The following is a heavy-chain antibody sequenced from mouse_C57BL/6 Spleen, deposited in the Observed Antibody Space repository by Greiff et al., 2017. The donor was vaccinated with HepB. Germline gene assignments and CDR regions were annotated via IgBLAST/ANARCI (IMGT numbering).Heavy chain of an antibody. J-gene: IGHJ3*01. CDR1: GFTFSSYG. V-gene: IGHV5-6*01. CDR3: ARQGGSLPFAY. CDR2: ISSGGSYT. Sequence: EVQLVESGGDLVKPGGSLKLSCAASGFTFSSYGMSWVRQTPDKRLEWVATISSGGSYTYYPDSVKGRFTISRHNAKNTLYLQMSSLKSEDTAMYYCARQGGSLPFAYWGQGTLVTVSA.